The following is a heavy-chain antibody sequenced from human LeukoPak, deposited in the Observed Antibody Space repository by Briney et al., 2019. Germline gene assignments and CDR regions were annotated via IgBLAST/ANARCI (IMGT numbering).Heavy chain of an antibody. CDR1: GFTFSSYS. CDR3: ARGQVAAAGTDY. J-gene: IGHJ4*02. Sequence: GGSLRLSCAASGFTFSSYSMNWVRQPPGKGREWVSSISSSSSYIYYADSVKGRFTISRDNAKNSLYLQMNSLRAEGTAVYYCARGQVAAAGTDYWGQGTLVTVSS. D-gene: IGHD6-13*01. CDR2: ISSSSSYI. V-gene: IGHV3-21*01.